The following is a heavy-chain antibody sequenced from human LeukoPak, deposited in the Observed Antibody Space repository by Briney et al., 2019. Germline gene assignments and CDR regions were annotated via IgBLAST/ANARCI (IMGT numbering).Heavy chain of an antibody. CDR3: ARVMYSSGWSIDY. Sequence: PSETLSLTCTVSGGSISSYYWSWIRQPPGKGLEWIGYIYYSGSTNYNPSLKSRVTISVDTSKNQFSLKLSSVTAADTAVYYCARVMYSSGWSIDYWGQGTLVTVSS. J-gene: IGHJ4*02. D-gene: IGHD6-19*01. V-gene: IGHV4-59*01. CDR2: IYYSGST. CDR1: GGSISSYY.